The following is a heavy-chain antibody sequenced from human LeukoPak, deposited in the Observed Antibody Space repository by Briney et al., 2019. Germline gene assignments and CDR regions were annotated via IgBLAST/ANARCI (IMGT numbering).Heavy chain of an antibody. CDR2: ISSSGSTI. CDR3: ARDQYYDSSGYYLNSGY. V-gene: IGHV3-48*03. CDR1: GFTFSSYE. Sequence: GGSLRLSCAASGFTFSSYEMNWVRQAPGKGLEWVSYISSSGSTIYYADSVKGRFTISRDNAKNSLYLQMNSLRAEDTAVYYCARDQYYDSSGYYLNSGYWGQGTLVTVSS. J-gene: IGHJ4*02. D-gene: IGHD3-22*01.